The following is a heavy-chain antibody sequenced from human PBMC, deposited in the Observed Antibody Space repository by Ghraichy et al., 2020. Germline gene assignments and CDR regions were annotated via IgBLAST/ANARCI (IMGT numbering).Heavy chain of an antibody. CDR1: GYTLTELS. CDR2: FDPEDGET. J-gene: IGHJ4*02. V-gene: IGHV1-24*01. Sequence: ASVKVSCKVSGYTLTELSMHWVRQAPGKGLEWMGGFDPEDGETIYAQKFQGRVTMTEDTSTDTAYMELSSLRSEDTAVYYCATFITMVRGVIKGYFDYWGQGTLVTVSS. CDR3: ATFITMVRGVIKGYFDY. D-gene: IGHD3-10*01.